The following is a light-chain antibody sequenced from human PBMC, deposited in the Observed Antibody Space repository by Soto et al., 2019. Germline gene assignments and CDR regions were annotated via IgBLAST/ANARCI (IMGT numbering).Light chain of an antibody. CDR3: QQRSNWPLT. CDR1: QSVSNY. J-gene: IGKJ4*01. CDR2: DAS. Sequence: EIVLTQSPATLSLSPGEGATLSCRASQSVSNYLAWYQQKPGQAPRLLIYDASQRATGIPARFSGSGSGTDFTLTISSLEPEDFAVSYCQQRSNWPLTFGGGTKVEIK. V-gene: IGKV3-11*01.